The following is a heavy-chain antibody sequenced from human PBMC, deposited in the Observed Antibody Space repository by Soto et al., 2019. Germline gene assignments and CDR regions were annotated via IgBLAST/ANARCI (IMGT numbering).Heavy chain of an antibody. CDR3: ARGSGGSSGWYPRLGYYFDY. Sequence: QVQLQESGPGLVKPSQTLSLTCIVSGGSISSGGYYWSWIRQHPGKGLEWIGNIYNSGTTYYNPSLRSRVITSVDTSKNQFSLRLSSVTAADTAVYFCARGSGGSSGWYPRLGYYFDYWGQGTLVTVSS. V-gene: IGHV4-31*03. D-gene: IGHD6-19*01. CDR1: GGSISSGGYY. J-gene: IGHJ4*02. CDR2: IYNSGTT.